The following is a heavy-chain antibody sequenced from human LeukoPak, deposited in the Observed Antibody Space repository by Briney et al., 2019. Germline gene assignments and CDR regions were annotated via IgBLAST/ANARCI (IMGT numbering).Heavy chain of an antibody. CDR3: ARDLVLFNWVYFDY. CDR1: GYTFTGYY. J-gene: IGHJ4*02. D-gene: IGHD7-27*01. V-gene: IGHV1-2*06. Sequence: ASVKVSCKASGYTFTGYYMHWVRQAPGQGLEWMGRINPNSGGTNYAQKFQGRVTMIRDTSISTAYMELSRLRSDDTAVYYCARDLVLFNWVYFDYWGQGTLVTVSS. CDR2: INPNSGGT.